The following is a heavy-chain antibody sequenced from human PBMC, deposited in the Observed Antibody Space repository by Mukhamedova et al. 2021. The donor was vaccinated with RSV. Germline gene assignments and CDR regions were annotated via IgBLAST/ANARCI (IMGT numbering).Heavy chain of an antibody. J-gene: IGHJ4*02. V-gene: IGHV1-69*01. Sequence: SWIRQAPGQGLEWMGGVIPLFGTTNYAQKFQHRVTITADESTSTAYMELSSLRSEDTAVYYCARRGAYGDYGFYFDSWGLGTL. CDR2: VIPLFGTT. CDR3: ARRGAYGDYGFYFDS. D-gene: IGHD4-17*01.